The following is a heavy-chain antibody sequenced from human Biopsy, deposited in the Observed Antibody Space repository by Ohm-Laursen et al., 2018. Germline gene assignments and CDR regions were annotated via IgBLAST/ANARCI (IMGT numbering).Heavy chain of an antibody. V-gene: IGHV4-59*07. J-gene: IGHJ4*02. CDR3: ARDDAVTVIRGLYY. CDR1: GGSISSYY. CDR2: IYYSGTT. Sequence: SDTLSLTCPVSGGSISSYYWNWIRQPPGKGLEWIGCIYYSGTTDYSPSLKSRVTISIDKSKNQFFLKLSSVTAEDTAVYYCARDDAVTVIRGLYYWGQGALVTVSS. D-gene: IGHD3-10*01.